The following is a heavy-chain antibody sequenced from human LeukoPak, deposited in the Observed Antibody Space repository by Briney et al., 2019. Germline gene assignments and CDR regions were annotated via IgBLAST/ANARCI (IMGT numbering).Heavy chain of an antibody. V-gene: IGHV3-64*01. CDR2: ISYNGGST. CDR3: ARSPPPCSGGTCYYYYYYYMDV. Sequence: GGSLRLSCAASGFTFSSYAMHWVRQAPGKGLEYVSAISYNGGSTYYANSVKGRFTISRDNSKNTLYLQMGSLRAEDMAVYYCARSPPPCSGGTCYYYYYYYMDVWGKGTTVTISS. CDR1: GFTFSSYA. D-gene: IGHD2-15*01. J-gene: IGHJ6*03.